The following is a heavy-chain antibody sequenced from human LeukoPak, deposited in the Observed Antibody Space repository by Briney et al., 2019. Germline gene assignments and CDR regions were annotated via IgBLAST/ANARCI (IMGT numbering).Heavy chain of an antibody. CDR1: GFTFSNDG. CDR2: MSSSDDGR. Sequence: PGGSLRLSCAASGFTFSNDGMSWVRQAPGKGLEWVSAMSSSDDGRYYAASVRGRFTISRDTSRSTLYLRMNSLRAEDAAVYYCAKAPVTSCRGAFCYPFDYWGQGTLVTVSS. V-gene: IGHV3-23*01. D-gene: IGHD2-15*01. CDR3: AKAPVTSCRGAFCYPFDY. J-gene: IGHJ4*02.